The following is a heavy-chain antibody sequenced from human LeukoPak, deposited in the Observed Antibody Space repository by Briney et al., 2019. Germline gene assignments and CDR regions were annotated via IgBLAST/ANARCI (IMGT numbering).Heavy chain of an antibody. J-gene: IGHJ4*02. CDR3: AKDRGSYSSSPTGY. V-gene: IGHV3-23*01. CDR1: LVTFSSYA. D-gene: IGHD6-13*01. Sequence: LGGSLRLSCAPSLVTFSSYAMSWVRQAPGKGLEWGSAISGSGGSTYYADSVKGRFTISRDNSKNTLYLQMNSLRAEDTAVYYCAKDRGSYSSSPTGYWGQGTLVTVSS. CDR2: ISGSGGST.